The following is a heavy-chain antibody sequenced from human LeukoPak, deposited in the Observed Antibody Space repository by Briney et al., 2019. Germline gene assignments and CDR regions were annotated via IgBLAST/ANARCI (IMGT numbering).Heavy chain of an antibody. Sequence: GGSLRLSCAASGFTFSNYNMNWVRQAPGKAMEWVSSITSSGTYIFYADSVKGRFTISRDNAKNSLYLQMNSLRAEDTALYYCAKAEMTGGSGSYSHIHFDYWGQGTLVTVSS. J-gene: IGHJ4*02. D-gene: IGHD3-10*01. CDR2: ITSSGTYI. CDR1: GFTFSNYN. CDR3: AKAEMTGGSGSYSHIHFDY. V-gene: IGHV3-21*04.